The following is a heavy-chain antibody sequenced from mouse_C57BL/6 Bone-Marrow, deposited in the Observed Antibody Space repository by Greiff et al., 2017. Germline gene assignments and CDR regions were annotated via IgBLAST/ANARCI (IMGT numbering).Heavy chain of an antibody. CDR1: GYTFTSYW. CDR3: AWLRRGYYFDY. J-gene: IGHJ2*01. CDR2: IHPNSGST. V-gene: IGHV1-64*01. D-gene: IGHD2-2*01. Sequence: VQLQQPGAELVKPGASVKLSCKASGYTFTSYWMHWVKQRPGQGLEWIGMIHPNSGSTNYNEKFKSKATLTVDKSSSTAYMQLSSLTSEDSAVYYCAWLRRGYYFDYWGQGTTLTVSS.